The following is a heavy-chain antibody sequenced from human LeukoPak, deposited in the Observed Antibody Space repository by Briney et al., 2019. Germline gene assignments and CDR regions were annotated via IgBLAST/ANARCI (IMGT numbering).Heavy chain of an antibody. CDR1: GGSFSGHY. D-gene: IGHD3-16*02. CDR3: ARGYDYVWGSYPPYYYMDV. V-gene: IGHV4-34*01. J-gene: IGHJ6*03. CDR2: INHSGST. Sequence: SETLSLTCAVYGGSFSGHYWSWICQPPGKGLEWIGEINHSGSTNYNPSLKSRVTISVDTSKNQFSLKLSSVTAADTAVYYCARGYDYVWGSYPPYYYMDVWGKGTTVTVSS.